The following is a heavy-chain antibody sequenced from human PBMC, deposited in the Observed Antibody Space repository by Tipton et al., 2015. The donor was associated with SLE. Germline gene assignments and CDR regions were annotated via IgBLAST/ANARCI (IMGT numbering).Heavy chain of an antibody. CDR2: IYYSGST. D-gene: IGHD4-11*01. CDR3: ARESHSNYGGNLDY. Sequence: TLFLTCTVSGGSISSYYWSWIRQPPGKGLEWIGYIYYSGSTNYNPSLKSRVTISVDTSKNQFSLKLSSVTAADTAVYYCARESHSNYGGNLDYWGQGTLVTVSS. CDR1: GGSISSYY. J-gene: IGHJ4*02. V-gene: IGHV4-59*01.